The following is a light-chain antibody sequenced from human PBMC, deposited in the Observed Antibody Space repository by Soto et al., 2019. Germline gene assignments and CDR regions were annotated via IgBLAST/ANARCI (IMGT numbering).Light chain of an antibody. V-gene: IGKV3-20*01. CDR2: GAS. J-gene: IGKJ5*01. CDR1: QSVASLY. CDR3: RKYTTCPPIT. Sequence: LSHSADAVSLSTGERATLSCRASQSVASLYLACYQQKPAQAPRLRIFGASSRASGIPDRFSGSGSGTDFTLTIIRLVSEDVALYYCRKYTTCPPITFGQGTRPEIK.